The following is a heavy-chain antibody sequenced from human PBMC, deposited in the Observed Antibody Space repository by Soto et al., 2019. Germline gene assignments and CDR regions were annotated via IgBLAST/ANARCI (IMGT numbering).Heavy chain of an antibody. D-gene: IGHD2-15*01. CDR3: ARGNCSGGSCFFWFDP. CDR2: INHSGST. Sequence: PSETLSLTCAVYGGSFSGYYWSWIRQPPGKGQEWIGEINHSGSTNYNPSLKSRVTISVDTSKNQFSLKLSSVTAADTAVYYCARGNCSGGSCFFWFDPWGQGTLVTVSS. J-gene: IGHJ5*02. V-gene: IGHV4-34*01. CDR1: GGSFSGYY.